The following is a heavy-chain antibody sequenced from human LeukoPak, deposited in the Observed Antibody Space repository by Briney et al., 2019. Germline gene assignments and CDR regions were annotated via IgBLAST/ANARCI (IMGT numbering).Heavy chain of an antibody. J-gene: IGHJ4*02. CDR2: IYTSGST. CDR1: GGSISSNY. V-gene: IGHV4-4*07. Sequence: SETLSLTCTVSGGSISSNYWSWIRQPAGKGLEWIGHIYTSGSTIYNPSLKSRVTMSVDPSKNQFSLKLNSVTAADTAVYYCARTVVVTASYYFDYWGQGTLVTVSS. D-gene: IGHD2-2*01. CDR3: ARTVVVTASYYFDY.